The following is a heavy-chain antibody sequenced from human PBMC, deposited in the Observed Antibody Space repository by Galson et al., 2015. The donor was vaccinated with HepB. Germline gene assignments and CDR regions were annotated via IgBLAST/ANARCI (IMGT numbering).Heavy chain of an antibody. CDR3: ARRLKYSSGWYGSSKEYNWFDP. J-gene: IGHJ5*02. Sequence: QSGAEVKKPGESLRISCKGSGYSFTSYWISWVRQMPGKGLEWMGRIDPSDSYTNYSPSFQGHVTISADKSISTAYLQWSSLKASDTAMYYCARRLKYSSGWYGSSKEYNWFDPWGQGTLVTVSS. CDR2: IDPSDSYT. V-gene: IGHV5-10-1*01. CDR1: GYSFTSYW. D-gene: IGHD6-19*01.